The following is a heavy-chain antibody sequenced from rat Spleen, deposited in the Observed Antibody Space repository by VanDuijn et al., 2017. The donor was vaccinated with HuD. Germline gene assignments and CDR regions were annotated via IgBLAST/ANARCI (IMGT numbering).Heavy chain of an antibody. V-gene: IGHV5-25*01. CDR1: GLSFSNYD. J-gene: IGHJ2*01. CDR2: ITNTGNTP. Sequence: EVQLVESGGGLVQPGRSMKLSCAASGLSFSNYDMAWVRQAPTKGLEWVASITNTGNTPYYQGSVKGRFTIARDNAKSTLYLQMSTLRSEDTATYYCTRGANYAFDYWGQGVMVTVSS. CDR3: TRGANYAFDY. D-gene: IGHD1-10*01.